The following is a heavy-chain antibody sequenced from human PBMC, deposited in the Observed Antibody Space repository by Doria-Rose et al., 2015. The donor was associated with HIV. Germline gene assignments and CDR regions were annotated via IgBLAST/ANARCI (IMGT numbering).Heavy chain of an antibody. CDR2: ISAYNGNT. V-gene: IGHV1-18*01. CDR1: GYTFTSYA. CDR3: TTHDCSGGACYSYFDY. J-gene: IGHJ4*02. D-gene: IGHD2-15*01. Sequence: VSCKASGYTFTSYAISWVRQAPGQGLEWMGWISAYNGNTNYAHKLQGRVTMTTDTSTSTAYMELRSLRSDDTAVYYCTTHDCSGGACYSYFDYWGQGTLVTVSS.